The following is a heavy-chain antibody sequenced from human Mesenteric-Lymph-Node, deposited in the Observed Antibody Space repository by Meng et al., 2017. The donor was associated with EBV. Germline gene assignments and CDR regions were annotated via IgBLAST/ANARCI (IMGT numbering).Heavy chain of an antibody. CDR1: GFSLRTEGVG. CDR3: AHTSPYDPTGKGIEP. Sequence: ISLKELGPTLVKPTQTLTLTCTFSGFSLRTEGVGVGWIRQPPGRALEWLALIYWDDDKYYSPSLKTRLTNIKDTSKNQVILKITDLDPVDTATYYCAHTSPYDPTGKGIEPWGQGTLVTVSS. CDR2: IYWDDDK. J-gene: IGHJ5*02. D-gene: IGHD3-16*01. V-gene: IGHV2-5*02.